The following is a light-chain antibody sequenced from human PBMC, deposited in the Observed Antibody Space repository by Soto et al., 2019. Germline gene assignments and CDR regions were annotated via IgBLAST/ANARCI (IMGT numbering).Light chain of an antibody. CDR3: QQYDNYPLT. CDR2: DAS. Sequence: DIQMTQSPATPSASVGDRVTIACRASQSVRSWWAWYQQKPGTAPKLLIFDASRLESGVPSRFSGSASGTEFTLTTSSLQPDDFATYCCQQYDNYPLTFGGGTKVDI. CDR1: QSVRSW. J-gene: IGKJ4*01. V-gene: IGKV1-5*01.